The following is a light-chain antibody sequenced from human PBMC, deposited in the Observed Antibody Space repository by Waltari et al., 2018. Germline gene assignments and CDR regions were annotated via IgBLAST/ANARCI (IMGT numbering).Light chain of an antibody. CDR1: QDIRNY. J-gene: IGKJ5*01. CDR2: AAS. V-gene: IGKV1-16*02. CDR3: QQYNSHPIT. Sequence: DSQMTQPPSSLSASLGGRETITCRASQDIRNYLAWFQQKPGKAPKDLIYAASSLQSGVPSKFSGSGSGTEFILTISNLQPEDFATYYCQQYNSHPITFGGGTRLEIK.